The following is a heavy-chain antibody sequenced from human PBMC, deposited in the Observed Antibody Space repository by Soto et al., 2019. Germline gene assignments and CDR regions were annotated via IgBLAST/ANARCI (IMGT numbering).Heavy chain of an antibody. J-gene: IGHJ4*02. CDR3: EREDSSGYKGGCRY. CDR2: ISPYNGNT. CDR1: SYTFTSCG. V-gene: IGHV1-18*01. D-gene: IGHD3-22*01. Sequence: QVQLVQCGAEVKKPGASVKVSCKASSYTFTSCGITWVRQALGQGLEWMGWISPYNGNTNYAQKLQVRVTMTTDTSTSTAYMELRSLRCDDTAVYYCEREDSSGYKGGCRYWGQGTLVTVSS.